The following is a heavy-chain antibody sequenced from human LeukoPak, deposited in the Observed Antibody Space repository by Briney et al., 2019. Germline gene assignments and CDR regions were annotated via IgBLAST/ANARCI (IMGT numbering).Heavy chain of an antibody. V-gene: IGHV3-30*04. D-gene: IGHD5-12*01. CDR1: GVTFSSYA. J-gene: IGHJ4*02. CDR2: ISYDGSNK. CDR3: ARGGVGSGYGIDGDFDY. Sequence: GGSLRLSCAASGVTFSSYAMHWGRPAPGKGLEWVAVISYDGSNKYYADSVKGRFTISRDNSKNTLYLQMNSLRAEDTAVYYCARGGVGSGYGIDGDFDYWGQGTLVTVSS.